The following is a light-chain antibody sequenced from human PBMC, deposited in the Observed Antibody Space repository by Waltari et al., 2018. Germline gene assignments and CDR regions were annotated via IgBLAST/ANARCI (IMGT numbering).Light chain of an antibody. CDR2: GAS. Sequence: EIVMTQSPDTLSVSPGEGATLSCRASQSVSSKVAWYQQRPGQAPRRLIFGASTRATGIPARFSGSESGTEFTLTISSLQSEDSGVYFCQQYTTRPLTFGGGTKVEI. CDR3: QQYTTRPLT. V-gene: IGKV3-15*01. J-gene: IGKJ4*01. CDR1: QSVSSK.